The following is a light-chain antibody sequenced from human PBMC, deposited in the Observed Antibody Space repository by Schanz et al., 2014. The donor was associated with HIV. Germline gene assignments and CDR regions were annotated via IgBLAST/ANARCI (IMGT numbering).Light chain of an antibody. Sequence: EIVLTQSPATLSLSPGERATLSCRASQSVRSYLAWYQQKPGQAPRLLVYGASTKATGSPARFSGSGSGTDFTLTISRVEPEDYAVYHCQQYGSLPWTFGQGTKVEIK. CDR3: QQYGSLPWT. CDR1: QSVRSY. V-gene: IGKV3-11*01. J-gene: IGKJ1*01. CDR2: GAS.